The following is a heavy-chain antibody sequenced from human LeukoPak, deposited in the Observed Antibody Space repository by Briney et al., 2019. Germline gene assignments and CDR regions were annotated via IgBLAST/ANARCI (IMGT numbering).Heavy chain of an antibody. CDR3: ATTVNWFDP. Sequence: PGGSLRLSCAASGFTFSTYSMNWVRQAPGKGLEWVSYISSSSSTIYYADSVKGRFTISRDNAKNSLYLQMNSLRAEDTAVYYCATTVNWFDPWGQGTLVTVSS. J-gene: IGHJ5*02. CDR1: GFTFSTYS. D-gene: IGHD4-17*01. V-gene: IGHV3-48*01. CDR2: ISSSSSTI.